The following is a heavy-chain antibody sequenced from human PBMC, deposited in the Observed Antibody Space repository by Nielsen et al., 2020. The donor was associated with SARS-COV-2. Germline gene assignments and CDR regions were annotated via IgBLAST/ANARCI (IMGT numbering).Heavy chain of an antibody. CDR2: INPNSGGT. D-gene: IGHD3-3*01. J-gene: IGHJ6*02. CDR3: ARDRYDFWSGYSYYYYYGMDV. Sequence: VKVSCKASGYTFTGYYMHWVRQAPGQGLEWMGWINPNSGGTNYAQKFQGRVTMTRDTSISTAYMELSRLRSDDTAVYYCARDRYDFWSGYSYYYYYGMDVWGQGTTVTVSS. CDR1: GYTFTGYY. V-gene: IGHV1-2*02.